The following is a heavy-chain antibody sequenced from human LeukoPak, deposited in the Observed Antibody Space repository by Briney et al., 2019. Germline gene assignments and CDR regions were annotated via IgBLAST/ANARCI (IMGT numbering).Heavy chain of an antibody. CDR2: IIPVLDIA. V-gene: IGHV1-69*04. Sequence: ASVKGSCKASGGTFSSYAISWVRQAPGQGLEWMGRIIPVLDIANYAQKFQGRVTITADKSTSTAYMELSSLRSDDTAVYYCARGGTSGWYGTLGYWGQGTLVTVSS. CDR1: GGTFSSYA. J-gene: IGHJ4*02. D-gene: IGHD6-19*01. CDR3: ARGGTSGWYGTLGY.